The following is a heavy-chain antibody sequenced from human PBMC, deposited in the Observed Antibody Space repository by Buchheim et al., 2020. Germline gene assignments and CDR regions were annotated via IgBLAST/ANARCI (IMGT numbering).Heavy chain of an antibody. V-gene: IGHV3-30*18. J-gene: IGHJ4*02. CDR3: AKGWAVMVYANPFDY. D-gene: IGHD2-8*01. CDR2: ISYDGSIK. Sequence: QVQLVESGGGVVQPGRSLRLSCAASGFTFSSYGMHWVRQAPGKGLEWVAVISYDGSIKYYADSVKGRFTISRDNSKNTLYLQMNSLRAEDTAVYYCAKGWAVMVYANPFDYWGQGTL. CDR1: GFTFSSYG.